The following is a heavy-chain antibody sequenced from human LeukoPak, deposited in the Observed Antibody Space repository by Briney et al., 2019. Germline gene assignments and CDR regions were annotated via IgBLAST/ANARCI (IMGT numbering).Heavy chain of an antibody. Sequence: APVKVSCKASGYTFTSYGISWVRQAPGQGLEWMGWISAYNGNTNYAQKLQGRVTMTTDTSTSTAYMEVRSLRSEDTAVYYCASVWELGWNWFDPWGQGTLVTVSS. J-gene: IGHJ5*02. CDR1: GYTFTSYG. V-gene: IGHV1-18*01. CDR3: ASVWELGWNWFDP. CDR2: ISAYNGNT. D-gene: IGHD1-26*01.